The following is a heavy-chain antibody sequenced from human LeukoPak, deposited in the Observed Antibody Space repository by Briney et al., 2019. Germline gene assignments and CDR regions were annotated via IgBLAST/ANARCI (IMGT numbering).Heavy chain of an antibody. V-gene: IGHV3-20*04. J-gene: IGHJ4*02. D-gene: IGHD2-21*02. CDR2: INWNGGST. CDR1: GFTFSSYA. CDR3: ARAYCGGDCYLFFDY. Sequence: GGSLRLSCAASGFTFSSYAMSWVRQAPGKGLEWVSGINWNGGSTGYADSVKGRFTISRDNAKNSLYLQMNSLRAEDTALYYCARAYCGGDCYLFFDYWGQGTLVTVSS.